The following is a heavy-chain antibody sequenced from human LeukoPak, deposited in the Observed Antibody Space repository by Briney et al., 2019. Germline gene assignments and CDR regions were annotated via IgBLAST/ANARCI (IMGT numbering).Heavy chain of an antibody. J-gene: IGHJ6*03. CDR3: ARHCTGDMCAAYYFYYYMDV. D-gene: IGHD2-8*02. CDR1: DGSISTSSYY. V-gene: IGHV4-39*02. Sequence: PSETLSLTCTVSDGSISTSSYYWGWIRQPPGKGLEWIGSISESGRTYYNPSLKSRVIISVDTSKKHFSLKLSSVTAADTAVYYCARHCTGDMCAAYYFYYYMDVWGKGTTVTVSS. CDR2: ISESGRT.